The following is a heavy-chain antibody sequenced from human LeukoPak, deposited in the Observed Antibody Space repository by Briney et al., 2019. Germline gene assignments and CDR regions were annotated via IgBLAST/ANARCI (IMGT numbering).Heavy chain of an antibody. CDR2: IYYSGST. CDR1: GGSLSSYY. V-gene: IGHV4-59*01. CDR3: ARDGVLGGYPRSNDAFDI. J-gene: IGHJ3*02. D-gene: IGHD5-12*01. Sequence: PSETLSFTCTVSGGSLSSYYWSWIRQPPGKGLEWIGYIYYSGSTNYNPSLKSRVTISVDTSKNQFSLKLSSVTAADTAVYYCARDGVLGGYPRSNDAFDIWGQGTMVTVSS.